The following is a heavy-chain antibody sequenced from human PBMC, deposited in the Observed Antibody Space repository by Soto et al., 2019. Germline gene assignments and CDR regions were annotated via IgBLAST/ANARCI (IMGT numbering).Heavy chain of an antibody. J-gene: IGHJ4*02. D-gene: IGHD6-19*01. CDR3: AKTPRQWLVYFDY. CDR1: GFTFSNYA. V-gene: IGHV3-23*01. Sequence: EVQLLESGGGLVQPGGSLRLSCAASGFTFSNYAIAWVRQAPGKGLEWVSGISGSGGTTYYADSVKGRFTISRDNSKDTRHLQMNSLSAEDTAVYYCAKTPRQWLVYFDYWGQGALVTVSS. CDR2: ISGSGGTT.